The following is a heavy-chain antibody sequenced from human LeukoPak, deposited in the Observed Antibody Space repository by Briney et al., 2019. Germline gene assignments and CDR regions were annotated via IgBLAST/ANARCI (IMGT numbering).Heavy chain of an antibody. J-gene: IGHJ4*02. CDR1: GFTFSSYA. Sequence: GGSLRLSCAASGFTFSSYAMTWVRQAPGKGLEWVSSLSGSGGTTYYADSAKGRFTISGDNSKNTLYLQMNSLRAEDTAVYYCVKDRRSGSYPGDHWGQGTLVTVSS. D-gene: IGHD1-26*01. CDR3: VKDRRSGSYPGDH. CDR2: LSGSGGTT. V-gene: IGHV3-23*01.